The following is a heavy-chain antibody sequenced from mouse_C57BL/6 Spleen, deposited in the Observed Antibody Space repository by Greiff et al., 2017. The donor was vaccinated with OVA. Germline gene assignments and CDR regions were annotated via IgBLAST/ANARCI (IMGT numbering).Heavy chain of an antibody. Sequence: VQLQQSGPVLVKPGASVKMSCKASGYTFTDYYMNWVKQSHGKSLEWIGVINPYNGGTSYNQKFKGKATLTVDKSSSTVYMELNSLTSEDSDVYYCARWYYFDYWGQGTTLTVSS. CDR1: GYTFTDYY. CDR2: INPYNGGT. V-gene: IGHV1-19*01. J-gene: IGHJ2*01. CDR3: ARWYYFDY.